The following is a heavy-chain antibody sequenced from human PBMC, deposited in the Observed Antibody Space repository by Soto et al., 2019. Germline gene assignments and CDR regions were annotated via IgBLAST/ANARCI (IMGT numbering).Heavy chain of an antibody. V-gene: IGHV4-34*01. J-gene: IGHJ6*02. CDR1: GGSFSGYY. CDR2: INHSGST. Sequence: PSETLSLTCAVYGGSFSGYYWSWIRQPPGKGLEWIGEINHSGSTNYNPSLKSRVTISVDTSKNQFSLKLSSVTAADTAVYYCARGRPRITMVRGVTYSYYYGMDVWGQGTTVTVSS. CDR3: ARGRPRITMVRGVTYSYYYGMDV. D-gene: IGHD3-10*01.